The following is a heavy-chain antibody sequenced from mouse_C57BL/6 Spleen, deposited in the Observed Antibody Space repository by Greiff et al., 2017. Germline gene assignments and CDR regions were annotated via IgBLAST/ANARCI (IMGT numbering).Heavy chain of an antibody. CDR3: ARGATLFDY. J-gene: IGHJ2*01. CDR2: INPNNGGT. V-gene: IGHV1-26*01. CDR1: GYTFTDYY. Sequence: EVQLQQSGPELVKPGASVKISCKASGYTFTDYYMNWVKQSHGKSLEWIGDINPNNGGTSYNQKFKGKATLTVDKSSSPAYMELRSLTSEDSAVYYCARGATLFDYWGQGTTLTVSS. D-gene: IGHD3-1*01.